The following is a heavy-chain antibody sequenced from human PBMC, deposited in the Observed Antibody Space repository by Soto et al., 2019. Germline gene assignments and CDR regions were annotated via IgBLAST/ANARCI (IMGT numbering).Heavy chain of an antibody. D-gene: IGHD2-21*01. CDR2: TYYRSQWYH. J-gene: IGHJ3*02. CDR1: GDRVSRNSAA. CDR3: ARKRGFLSEAFDI. V-gene: IGHV6-1*02. Sequence: QVQLQQSGPGLVKPSQTLSLTCAISGDRVSRNSAAWNWIRQSPSRGLEWLGRTYYRSQWYHGYARFVMSRITINPDTFKQHFSLHLNSVTPEDTAVYYCARKRGFLSEAFDIWGRGTMVTVSS.